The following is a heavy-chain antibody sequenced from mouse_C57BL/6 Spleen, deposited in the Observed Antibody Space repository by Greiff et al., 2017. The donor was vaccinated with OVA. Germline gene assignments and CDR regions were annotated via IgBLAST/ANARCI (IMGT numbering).Heavy chain of an antibody. J-gene: IGHJ4*01. V-gene: IGHV1-61*01. CDR3: ASSYYYGSTYAMDY. Sequence: QVQLQQPGAELVRPGSSVKLSCKASGYTFTSYWMDWVKQRPGQGLEWIGNIYPSDSETHYNQKFKDKATVTVDKSSSTAYMQLSSLTSEDSAVYCCASSYYYGSTYAMDYWGQGTSVTVSS. CDR1: GYTFTSYW. CDR2: IYPSDSET. D-gene: IGHD1-1*01.